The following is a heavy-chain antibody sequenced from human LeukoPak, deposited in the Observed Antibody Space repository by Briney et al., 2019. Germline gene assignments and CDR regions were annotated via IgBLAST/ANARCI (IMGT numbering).Heavy chain of an antibody. Sequence: PSETLSLTCTVSGGSISSSSYYWGWIRQPPGKGLEWIGSIYYSGSTNYNPSLKSRVTISVDTSKNQFSLKLSSVTAADTAVYYCARVGYSSSWYRDYYYYGVDVWGQGTTVTVSS. CDR2: IYYSGST. V-gene: IGHV4-39*07. CDR3: ARVGYSSSWYRDYYYYGVDV. D-gene: IGHD6-13*01. CDR1: GGSISSSSYY. J-gene: IGHJ6*02.